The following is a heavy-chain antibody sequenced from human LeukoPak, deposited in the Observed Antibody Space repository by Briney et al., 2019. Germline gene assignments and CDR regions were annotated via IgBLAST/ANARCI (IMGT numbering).Heavy chain of an antibody. CDR2: IIPIFGTA. CDR1: GGTFSSYA. D-gene: IGHD6-13*01. Sequence: ASVKVSCKASGGTFSSYAISWVRQAPGQGLEWMGGIIPIFGTANYAQKFQGRVTITADESTSTAYMELSSLRSEDTAVYYCARGGIAAAGPHDAFDIWGQGTVVTVSS. CDR3: ARGGIAAAGPHDAFDI. V-gene: IGHV1-69*13. J-gene: IGHJ3*02.